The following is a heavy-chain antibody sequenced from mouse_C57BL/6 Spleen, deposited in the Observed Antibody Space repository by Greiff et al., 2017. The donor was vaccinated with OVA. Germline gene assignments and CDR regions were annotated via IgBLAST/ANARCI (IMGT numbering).Heavy chain of an antibody. J-gene: IGHJ4*01. Sequence: DVKLVESGGGLVKPGGSLKLSCAASGFTFSDYGMHWVRQAPEKGLEWVAYISSGSSTIYYADTVKGRFTISRDNAKNTLFLQMTSLRSEDTAMYYCARSLTSVYAMDYWGQGTSVTVSS. D-gene: IGHD6-5*01. CDR2: ISSGSSTI. CDR1: GFTFSDYG. CDR3: ARSLTSVYAMDY. V-gene: IGHV5-17*01.